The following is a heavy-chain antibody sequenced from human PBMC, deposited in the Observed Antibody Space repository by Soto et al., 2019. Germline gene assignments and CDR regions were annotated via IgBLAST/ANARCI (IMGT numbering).Heavy chain of an antibody. V-gene: IGHV4-30-4*01. J-gene: IGHJ5*02. CDR1: GGSISSGDYY. CDR3: ARGGDTAMVSIGWFDP. D-gene: IGHD5-18*01. CDR2: IYYSGST. Sequence: QVQLQESGPGLVKPSQTQSLTCTVSGGSISSGDYYWSWIRQPPGKGLEWIGYIYYSGSTYYNPSLKSRVTISVDTSKNQFSLKLSSVTAADTAVYYCARGGDTAMVSIGWFDPWGQGTLVTVSS.